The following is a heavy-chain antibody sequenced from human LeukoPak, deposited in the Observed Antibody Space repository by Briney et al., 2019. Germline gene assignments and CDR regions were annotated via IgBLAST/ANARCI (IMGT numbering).Heavy chain of an antibody. Sequence: GGSLRLSCAASGFTFTTYTMRWVRQAPGKGLEWVAVISFDGTNKYYTDSVKGRFTISRDNSNNMLYLQMNSLRAEDSAVYYCVSDWDGYWGQGTLVTVSS. D-gene: IGHD1-26*01. CDR1: GFTFTTYT. V-gene: IGHV3-30*03. CDR2: ISFDGTNK. J-gene: IGHJ4*02. CDR3: VSDWDGY.